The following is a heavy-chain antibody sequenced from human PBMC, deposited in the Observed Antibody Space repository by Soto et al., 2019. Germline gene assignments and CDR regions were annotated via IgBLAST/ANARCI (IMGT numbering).Heavy chain of an antibody. D-gene: IGHD6-19*01. Sequence: GGSLRLSCAGSGFTFSGSAMHWVRQASGKGLEWVGRIRNKANNYAPAYAASVKGRVTISRDDSGNTAYLQMNSLKTEDTAVYYCSSFIAVAGTTIGYWGQGTLVTVSS. J-gene: IGHJ4*02. CDR2: IRNKANNYAP. CDR1: GFTFSGSA. V-gene: IGHV3-73*01. CDR3: SSFIAVAGTTIGY.